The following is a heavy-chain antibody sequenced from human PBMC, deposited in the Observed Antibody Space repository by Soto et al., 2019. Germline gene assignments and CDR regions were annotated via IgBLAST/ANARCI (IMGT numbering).Heavy chain of an antibody. CDR3: AKDRSTMRWFDP. D-gene: IGHD1-1*01. Sequence: SETLSLTCAVSGASVRIYHWSWIRQAAGKGLEWIGRVQMSGTTNYNPSLKTRVTMSLDTSKNEVSLRMTSVTAADTAVYFCAKDRSTMRWFDPWGQGILVTVSS. V-gene: IGHV4-4*07. J-gene: IGHJ5*02. CDR2: VQMSGTT. CDR1: GASVRIYH.